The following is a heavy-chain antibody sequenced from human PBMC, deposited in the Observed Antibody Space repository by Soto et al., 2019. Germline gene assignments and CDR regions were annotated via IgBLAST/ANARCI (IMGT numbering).Heavy chain of an antibody. V-gene: IGHV3-33*01. CDR3: ARGFEGGSGAYYYMDV. CDR2: IWYDGGNK. D-gene: IGHD6-25*01. CDR1: GFTFSNHV. Sequence: QVQLVESGGGVVQHGRSLRLSCAASGFTFSNHVMYWVRQAPGKGLEWVAVIWYDGGNKYYVDSVKGRFTISRDTSKNTLYLQMNSLRAEDTAVYYCARGFEGGSGAYYYMDVWGKGTTVTVSS. J-gene: IGHJ6*03.